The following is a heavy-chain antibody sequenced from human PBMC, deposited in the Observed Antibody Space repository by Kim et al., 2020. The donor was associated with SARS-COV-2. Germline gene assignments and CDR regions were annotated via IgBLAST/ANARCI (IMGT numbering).Heavy chain of an antibody. V-gene: IGHV3-48*03. D-gene: IGHD2-2*01. Sequence: KGRFTISRDNAKNSLYLQMSSLRAEDTAVYYCARDYALVALVTVVHYGMDVWGQGTTVTVSS. CDR3: ARDYALVALVTVVHYGMDV. J-gene: IGHJ6*02.